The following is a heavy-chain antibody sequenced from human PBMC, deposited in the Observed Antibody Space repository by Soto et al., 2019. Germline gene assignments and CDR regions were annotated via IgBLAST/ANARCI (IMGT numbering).Heavy chain of an antibody. Sequence: GGSLRLSCAASGFTFSSYGMHWVRQAPGKGLEWVAVISYDGSNKYYADSVKGRFTISRDNSKNTLYLQMNSLRAEDTAVYYCAKQNYDILTGYYTLYYYYGMDVWGQGTSVTVSS. CDR2: ISYDGSNK. CDR3: AKQNYDILTGYYTLYYYYGMDV. V-gene: IGHV3-30*18. D-gene: IGHD3-9*01. J-gene: IGHJ6*02. CDR1: GFTFSSYG.